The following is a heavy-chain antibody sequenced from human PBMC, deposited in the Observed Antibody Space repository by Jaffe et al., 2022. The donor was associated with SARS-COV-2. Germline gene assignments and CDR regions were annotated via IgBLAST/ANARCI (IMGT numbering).Heavy chain of an antibody. CDR3: ARDTIFLGMQSYGMDV. J-gene: IGHJ6*02. Sequence: QVQLVESGGGVVQPGRSLKLSCAASGFTFRSYGMHWVRQAPGKGLEWVAVIWYDESNEYYVDSVKGRFTISRDNSKNTLYLQMNSLRAEDTAVYHCARDTIFLGMQSYGMDVWGQGTTVTVSS. D-gene: IGHD3-9*01. V-gene: IGHV3-33*01. CDR1: GFTFRSYG. CDR2: IWYDESNE.